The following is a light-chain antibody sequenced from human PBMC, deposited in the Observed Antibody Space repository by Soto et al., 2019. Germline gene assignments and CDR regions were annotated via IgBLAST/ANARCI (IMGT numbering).Light chain of an antibody. V-gene: IGKV1-5*03. J-gene: IGKJ1*01. Sequence: DIQMTQSPSTLPASVGDRVTITCRASESINIWLAWFQQKPGKAPKLLISKASTLESGVPSRFSGSGSGTEFTLTISSLQPDDFATYHCQQYHIHSTFGQGTKVEVK. CDR1: ESINIW. CDR2: KAS. CDR3: QQYHIHST.